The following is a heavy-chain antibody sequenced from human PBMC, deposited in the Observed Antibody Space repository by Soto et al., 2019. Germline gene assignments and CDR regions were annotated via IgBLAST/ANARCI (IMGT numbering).Heavy chain of an antibody. V-gene: IGHV1-18*01. CDR2: ISTYNGNT. Sequence: ASVKVSCKASGYTFTSYGISWVRQAPGQGLEWMGWISTYNGNTNYAQKLQGRVTMTTDTSTSTAYMELRSLRSDDTAVYYCARAEQLVGWFDHWGQGTLVTVSS. D-gene: IGHD6-6*01. CDR1: GYTFTSYG. CDR3: ARAEQLVGWFDH. J-gene: IGHJ5*02.